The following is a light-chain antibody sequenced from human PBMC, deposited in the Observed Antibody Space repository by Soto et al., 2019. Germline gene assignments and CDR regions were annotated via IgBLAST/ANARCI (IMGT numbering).Light chain of an antibody. CDR1: SSDVGGYNY. V-gene: IGLV2-14*01. CDR2: DVS. J-gene: IGLJ2*01. Sequence: QSALTQPASVSGSPRQSITISCTGTSSDVGGYNYVSWYQQHPGKAPKLMIYDVSNRPSGVSNRFSGSNSGNTASLTISGLQAEDEADYYCSSYTSSSVVVFGGGTKVAVL. CDR3: SSYTSSSVVV.